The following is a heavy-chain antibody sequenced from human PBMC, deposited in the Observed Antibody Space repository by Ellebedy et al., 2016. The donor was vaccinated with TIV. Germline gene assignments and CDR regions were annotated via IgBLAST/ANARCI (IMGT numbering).Heavy chain of an antibody. Sequence: PGGSLRLSCAASGFTFSSYAMSWVRQAPGKGLEWVSAISGSGGSTYYADSVTGRFTISRDNSKNTLYLQMNSLRAEDTAVYYCAKGSDYYDSSGYSTDFGYWGQGTLVTVSS. V-gene: IGHV3-23*01. CDR1: GFTFSSYA. CDR2: ISGSGGST. D-gene: IGHD3-22*01. J-gene: IGHJ4*02. CDR3: AKGSDYYDSSGYSTDFGY.